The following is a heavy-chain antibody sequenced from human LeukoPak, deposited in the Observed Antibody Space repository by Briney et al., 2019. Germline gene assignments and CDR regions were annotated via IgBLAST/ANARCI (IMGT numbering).Heavy chain of an antibody. D-gene: IGHD3-10*01. V-gene: IGHV1-2*04. CDR1: GYTFTGYY. J-gene: IGHJ4*02. CDR2: INPNSGGT. CDR3: ARESRSLYGSGSYSNFDY. Sequence: ASVKVSCKASGYTFTGYYMHWVRQAPGQGLEWMGWINPNSGGTNYAQKFRGWVTMTRDTSISTAYMELSRLRSDDTAVYYCARESRSLYGSGSYSNFDYWGQGTLVTVSS.